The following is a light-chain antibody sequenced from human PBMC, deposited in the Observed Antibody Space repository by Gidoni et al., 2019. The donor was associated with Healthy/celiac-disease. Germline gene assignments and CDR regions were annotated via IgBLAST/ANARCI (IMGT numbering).Light chain of an antibody. CDR3: QQSYRTSWT. J-gene: IGKJ1*01. Sequence: DIQMTQSPSSLSASVGDRVTITCRASQSISSYLNWYQQKPGKAPKLLIYAASSLQSGVPSRFSGSGSGTDFTLTISSLQPEDFATYYCQQSYRTSWTFXXXTKVEIK. CDR1: QSISSY. V-gene: IGKV1-39*01. CDR2: AAS.